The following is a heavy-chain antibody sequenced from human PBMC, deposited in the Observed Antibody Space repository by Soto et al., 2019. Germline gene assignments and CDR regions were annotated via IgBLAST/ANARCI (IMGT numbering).Heavy chain of an antibody. J-gene: IGHJ6*02. Sequence: PSETLSLTCAVYGGSFSGYYWSWIRQPPGKGLEWIGEMNHSGSTNYNPSLKSRVTISVDTSKNQFSPKLSSVTAADTAVYYCARVTRSYCSSTSCYTGAYYYYYAMDVWGQGTTVTVSS. CDR2: MNHSGST. CDR3: ARVTRSYCSSTSCYTGAYYYYYAMDV. V-gene: IGHV4-34*01. CDR1: GGSFSGYY. D-gene: IGHD2-2*02.